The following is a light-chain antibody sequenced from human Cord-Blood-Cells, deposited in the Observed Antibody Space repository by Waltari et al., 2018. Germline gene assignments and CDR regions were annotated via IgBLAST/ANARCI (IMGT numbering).Light chain of an antibody. V-gene: IGLV2-8*01. Sequence: QSALTQPPSASGSPGQSVTISCTGTSSDVGGYNYVSWYQQHPGKAPKPMIYEVIKRPYGVPDRFSGSKSGNAASLTVSGLQAEDEADYYCSSYAGSNNLVFGGGTKLTVL. CDR3: SSYAGSNNLV. CDR2: EVI. CDR1: SSDVGGYNY. J-gene: IGLJ2*01.